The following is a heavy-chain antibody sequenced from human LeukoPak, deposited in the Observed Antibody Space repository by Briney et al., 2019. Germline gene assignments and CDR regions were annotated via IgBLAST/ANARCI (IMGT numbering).Heavy chain of an antibody. CDR2: ISYDGEYQ. J-gene: IGHJ5*02. D-gene: IGHD6-13*01. Sequence: PGGSLRLSCAASGFSFRDYPMHWVRQAPGKGLEWVALISYDGEYQFYADSVKGRFTISRDNAKNSLYLQMNSLRAEDTAVYYCARAFLPGYSSSWSHWFDPWGRGTLVTVSS. CDR1: GFSFRDYP. CDR3: ARAFLPGYSSSWSHWFDP. V-gene: IGHV3-30*04.